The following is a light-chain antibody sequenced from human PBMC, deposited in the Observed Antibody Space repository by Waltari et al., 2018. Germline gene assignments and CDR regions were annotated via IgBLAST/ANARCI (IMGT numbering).Light chain of an antibody. J-gene: IGKJ1*01. V-gene: IGKV3-11*01. CDR3: QQRDSWWT. CDR1: QSISSY. Sequence: EIVLTQSPATLSLSPGERATLSCRARQSISSYLAWYQQKPGQAPRLLISYASNRANGIPARFSGGGSGTDFTLTISSLEPEDFAVYYCQQRDSWWTFGQGTKVEIK. CDR2: YAS.